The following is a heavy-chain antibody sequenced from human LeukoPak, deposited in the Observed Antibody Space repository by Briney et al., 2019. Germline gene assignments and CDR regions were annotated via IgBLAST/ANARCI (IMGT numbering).Heavy chain of an antibody. J-gene: IGHJ5*02. CDR1: GFTFRDYT. CDR2: VSFGSSYI. CDR3: ARATTEYAVTAGFDT. V-gene: IGHV3-21*01. Sequence: PGGSLRLSCAASGFTFRDYTMNWVRQSPGKGLQWVSYVSFGSSYISYADSLKGRFTISRDDAKSSVYLEMTSLRAEDTAVYYWARATTEYAVTAGFDTWGPGTLVTVSS. D-gene: IGHD4-17*01.